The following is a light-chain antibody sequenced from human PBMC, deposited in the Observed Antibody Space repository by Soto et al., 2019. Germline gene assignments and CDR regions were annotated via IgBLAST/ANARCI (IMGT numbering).Light chain of an antibody. CDR3: SSFTSNRIYV. V-gene: IGLV2-14*03. CDR2: GVT. Sequence: QSVLTQPTSVSGSPGQSITISCTGNHNDIGTYDYVSWYQQHPGRAPRLRIHGVTTRPSGISGRFSASKSGLTASLTISGLQPEDEADYYCSSFTSNRIYVFGPGTKVTVL. J-gene: IGLJ1*01. CDR1: HNDIGTYDY.